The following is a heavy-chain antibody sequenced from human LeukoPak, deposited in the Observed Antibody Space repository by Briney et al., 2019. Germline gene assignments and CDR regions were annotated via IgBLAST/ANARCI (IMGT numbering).Heavy chain of an antibody. CDR1: GFTFSSYA. V-gene: IGHV3-30-3*01. J-gene: IGHJ3*02. Sequence: GGSLRLSCAASGFTFSSYAMHWVRQAPGKGLEWVAVISYDGSNKYYADSVKGRFTISRDNSKNTLYLQMNSLRAEDTAVYYCAKEAGSGWSDAFDIWGQGTMVTVSS. CDR2: ISYDGSNK. D-gene: IGHD6-19*01. CDR3: AKEAGSGWSDAFDI.